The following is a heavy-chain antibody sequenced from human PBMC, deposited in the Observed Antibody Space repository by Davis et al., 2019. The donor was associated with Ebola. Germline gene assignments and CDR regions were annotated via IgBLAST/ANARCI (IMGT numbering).Heavy chain of an antibody. CDR3: ARGARHIVVVIAIWDYYYGMDV. V-gene: IGHV1-8*01. Sequence: ASVKVSCKASGYTFTSYDINWVRQATGQGLEWMGWMNPNSGNTGYAQTFQGRVTMTRNTSISTAYMELSSLRSEDTAVYYCARGARHIVVVIAIWDYYYGMDVWGQGTTVTVSS. D-gene: IGHD2-21*01. CDR1: GYTFTSYD. CDR2: MNPNSGNT. J-gene: IGHJ6*02.